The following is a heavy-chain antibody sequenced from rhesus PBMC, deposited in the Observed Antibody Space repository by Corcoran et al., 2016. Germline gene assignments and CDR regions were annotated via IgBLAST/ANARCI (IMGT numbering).Heavy chain of an antibody. J-gene: IGHJ4*01. CDR1: GYSISSGYY. D-gene: IGHD3-9*01. V-gene: IGHV4-99*02. CDR2: IIGSSGNT. Sequence: QVQLQESGPGLVKPSETLSLTCAVSGYSISSGYYWGWIRQPPGKGLEYICYIIGSSGNTYYNPSLKRRVTISKDTSQTRFYLKLSSVTAADTAVYYCAREYYEDDYGYYYPFDYWGQGVLVTVSS. CDR3: AREYYEDDYGYYYPFDY.